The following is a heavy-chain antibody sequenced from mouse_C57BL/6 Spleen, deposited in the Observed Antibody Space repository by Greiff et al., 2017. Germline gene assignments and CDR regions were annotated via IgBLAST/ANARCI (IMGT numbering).Heavy chain of an antibody. J-gene: IGHJ4*01. CDR3: ERSRGSRYYAMDC. CDR1: GYTFTDYN. CDR2: INPNNGGT. D-gene: IGHD1-1*02. V-gene: IGHV1-18*01. Sequence: VQLQQSGPELVKPGASVKIPCKASGYTFTDYNMDWVKQSHGKSLEWIGDINPNNGGTIYNQKFKGKATLTVDKSSSTAYMELRSLTSEDTAVYYWERSRGSRYYAMDCWGQGTSVTVSS.